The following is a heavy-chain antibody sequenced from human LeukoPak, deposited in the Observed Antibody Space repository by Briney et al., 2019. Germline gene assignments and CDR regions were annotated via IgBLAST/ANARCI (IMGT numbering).Heavy chain of an antibody. V-gene: IGHV3-64*01. CDR1: GFTFSSYE. D-gene: IGHD3-3*01. J-gene: IGHJ6*02. Sequence: GGSLRLSCAASGFTFSSYEMNWVRQAPGKGLEYVSAISSNGGSTYYGNSVKGRFTISRDNSKNTLYLQMGSLRAEDMAVYYCARGNFHYYYGMDVWGQGTTVTVSS. CDR3: ARGNFHYYYGMDV. CDR2: ISSNGGST.